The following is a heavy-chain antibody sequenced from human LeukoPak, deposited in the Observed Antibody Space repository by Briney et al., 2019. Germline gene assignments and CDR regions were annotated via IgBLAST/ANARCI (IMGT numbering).Heavy chain of an antibody. CDR2: ISPFGT. CDR1: GLRFSVYA. CDR3: APDTSQYDF. V-gene: IGHV3-23*01. D-gene: IGHD2-2*01. Sequence: TGGSLRLSCAASGLRFSVYAMAWVRQAPGRGLEWVSGISPFGTFYADSVKGRFTVSRDISKNMLVLQMNSLRAEDTAIYYCAPDTSQYDFWGQGTLVTVSS. J-gene: IGHJ4*02.